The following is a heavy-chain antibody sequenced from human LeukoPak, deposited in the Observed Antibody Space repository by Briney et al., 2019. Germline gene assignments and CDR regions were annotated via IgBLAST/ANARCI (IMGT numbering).Heavy chain of an antibody. CDR3: ARGGMTTVVTPLYYFDY. Sequence: SETLSLTCTVSGGSISSYYWSWIRQPAGKGLEWIGRIYTSGSTNYNPSLKSRVTMSVDTSKNQFSLKLSSVTTADTAVYYCARGGMTTVVTPLYYFDYWGQGTLVTVSS. CDR1: GGSISSYY. CDR2: IYTSGST. D-gene: IGHD4-23*01. J-gene: IGHJ4*02. V-gene: IGHV4-4*07.